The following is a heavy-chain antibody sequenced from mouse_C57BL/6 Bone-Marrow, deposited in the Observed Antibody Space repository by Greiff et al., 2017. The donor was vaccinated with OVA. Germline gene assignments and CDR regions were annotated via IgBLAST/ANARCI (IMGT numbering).Heavy chain of an antibody. CDR3: ARYKAYFYFDY. J-gene: IGHJ2*01. CDR2: IRNKANGYTT. CDR1: GFTFTDYY. Sequence: EVKLEESGGGLVQPGGSLSLSCAASGFTFTDYYMSWVRQPPGKALEWLGFIRNKANGYTTEYSASVKGRFTISRDNSQSILYLQMNALRAEDSATYYCARYKAYFYFDYWGQGTTLTVSS. V-gene: IGHV7-3*01. D-gene: IGHD2-10*01.